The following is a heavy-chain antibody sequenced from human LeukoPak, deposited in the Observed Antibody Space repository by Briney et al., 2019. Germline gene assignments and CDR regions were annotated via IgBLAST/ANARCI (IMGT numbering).Heavy chain of an antibody. D-gene: IGHD3-10*01. J-gene: IGHJ3*01. Sequence: GGSLRLSCAASGFIFNTFWLNWVRLTPGKGLEWVAKINQDGSDMYYVDSVKGRFFVSRDNARNLVYLQMNSLRVDDTAVYYCARDFPGIGRGTFDFWGQGTIIIVSS. CDR1: GFIFNTFW. CDR2: INQDGSDM. V-gene: IGHV3-7*03. CDR3: ARDFPGIGRGTFDF.